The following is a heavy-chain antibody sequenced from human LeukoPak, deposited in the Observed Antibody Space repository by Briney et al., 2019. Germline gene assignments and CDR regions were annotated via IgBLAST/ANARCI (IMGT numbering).Heavy chain of an antibody. Sequence: PSETLSLTCAVYGGSFSGYYWSWIRQPPGKGLEWIGEINHSGSTNYNPSLKSRVTISVDTSKNQFSLKLSSVTAVDTAVYYCARRIAVAGNWFDPWGQGTLVTVSS. CDR3: ARRIAVAGNWFDP. V-gene: IGHV4-34*01. J-gene: IGHJ5*02. CDR1: GGSFSGYY. D-gene: IGHD6-19*01. CDR2: INHSGST.